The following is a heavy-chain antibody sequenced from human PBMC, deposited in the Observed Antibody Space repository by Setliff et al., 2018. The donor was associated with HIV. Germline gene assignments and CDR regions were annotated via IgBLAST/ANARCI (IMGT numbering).Heavy chain of an antibody. CDR1: GDTFSSYV. CDR3: VRGSAYGGFPPADY. V-gene: IGHV1-69*05. D-gene: IGHD3-10*01. J-gene: IGHJ4*02. Sequence: GASVKVSCKASGDTFSSYVISWVRQAPGQGLEWMGGIIPIFGTPNYAQSFQGRVTVTRDTSTNTAYMDLMSLKFDDTAIYYCVRGSAYGGFPPADYWGQGTLVTVS. CDR2: IIPIFGTP.